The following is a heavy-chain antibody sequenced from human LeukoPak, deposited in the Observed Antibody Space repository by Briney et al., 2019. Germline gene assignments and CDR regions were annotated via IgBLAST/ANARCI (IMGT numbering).Heavy chain of an antibody. J-gene: IGHJ4*02. V-gene: IGHV3-23*01. Sequence: GGSLRLSCAASGFTFSSYVMSWVRQAPGKGLEWVSSISGSGRSTYYADSVKGRFTISRDNSKNTVNLQMNSLRAEDTAIYYCAKGGPNDYWGQGTLVTVSS. D-gene: IGHD3-16*01. CDR1: GFTFSSYV. CDR2: ISGSGRST. CDR3: AKGGPNDY.